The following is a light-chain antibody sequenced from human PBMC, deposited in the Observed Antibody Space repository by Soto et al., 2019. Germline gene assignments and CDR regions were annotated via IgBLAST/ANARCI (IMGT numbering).Light chain of an antibody. V-gene: IGKV3-20*01. Sequence: EIVLTQSPGTLSLSPGERATLSCRASQSVSSSYLAWYQQKPGQAPRLLIYGASSRATGIPDRFSGSGSGTDFTLTISRLEPEEFAVYYCQQYGSPITFGGGTKVEIK. CDR3: QQYGSPIT. J-gene: IGKJ4*01. CDR1: QSVSSSY. CDR2: GAS.